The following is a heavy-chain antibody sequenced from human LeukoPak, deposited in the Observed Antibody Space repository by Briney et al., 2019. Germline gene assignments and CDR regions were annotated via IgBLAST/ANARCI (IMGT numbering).Heavy chain of an antibody. D-gene: IGHD2-15*01. Sequence: GGTLRLSCAASGFTFSNFGMSWVRQAPGKGLEWVSVISGSGGSTYYADSVKGRFTISRDNSKNTLFLQVNSLRAEDTAIYYCAKNGDRGAYCSGGSCYPYYYYYMDVWGKGTTVTISS. CDR3: AKNGDRGAYCSGGSCYPYYYYYMDV. CDR1: GFTFSNFG. CDR2: ISGSGGST. J-gene: IGHJ6*03. V-gene: IGHV3-23*01.